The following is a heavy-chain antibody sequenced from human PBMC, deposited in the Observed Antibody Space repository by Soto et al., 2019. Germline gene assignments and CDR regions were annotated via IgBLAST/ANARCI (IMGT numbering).Heavy chain of an antibody. CDR1: GYSFAGYW. J-gene: IGHJ6*02. Sequence: PGESLKISCKGSGYSFAGYWITWVRQMPGKGLEWMGRIDPSDSYTNYSPSFQGHVTISADKSISTAYLQWSSLKASDTAMYYCARLALVDLTGVTIYYYGMDVWGQGTTVTVSS. CDR3: ARLALVDLTGVTIYYYGMDV. CDR2: IDPSDSYT. V-gene: IGHV5-10-1*01. D-gene: IGHD3-9*01.